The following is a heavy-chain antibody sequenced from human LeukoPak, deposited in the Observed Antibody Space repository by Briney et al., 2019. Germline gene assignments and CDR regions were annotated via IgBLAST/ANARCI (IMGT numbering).Heavy chain of an antibody. CDR2: IYYSGST. Sequence: SETLSLTCSVSGGXISSYYWSWIRQPPGKGLEWIGYIYYSGSTNYNPSLKSRVTISADTSKNQFSLKLSSVTAADTAMYYCARRGYSSGSYYFDYWGQGALVTVAS. J-gene: IGHJ4*02. V-gene: IGHV4-59*08. CDR1: GGXISSYY. D-gene: IGHD6-19*01. CDR3: ARRGYSSGSYYFDY.